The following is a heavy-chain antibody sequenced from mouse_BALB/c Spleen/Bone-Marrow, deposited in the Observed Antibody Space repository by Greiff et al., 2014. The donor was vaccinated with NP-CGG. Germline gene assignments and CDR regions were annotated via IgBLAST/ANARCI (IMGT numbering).Heavy chain of an antibody. CDR1: GFSLTSYG. CDR3: AREGFAY. J-gene: IGHJ3*01. V-gene: IGHV2-6-1*01. CDR2: IWSDGST. Sequence: QVHVKQSGPGLVAPSQSLSIICTISGFSLTSYGVHWVRQPPEKGLEWLVVIWSDGSTTYNSALKSRLSISKDNSKSQVFLKMNSLQTDDTAMYYCAREGFAYWGQGTLVTVSA.